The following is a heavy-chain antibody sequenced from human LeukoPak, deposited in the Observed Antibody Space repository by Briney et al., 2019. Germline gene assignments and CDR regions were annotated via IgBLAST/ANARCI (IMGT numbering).Heavy chain of an antibody. CDR1: GFTFSSYS. Sequence: PGGSLRLSCAASGFTFSSYSMNWVRQAPGKGLEWVSSISSSSSYIYYADSVKGRFTISRDNAENSLYLQMNSLRAEDTAVYYCARDWYYYDSRGPDAFDIRGQGTTVTVSS. J-gene: IGHJ3*02. CDR3: ARDWYYYDSRGPDAFDI. CDR2: ISSSSSYI. V-gene: IGHV3-21*01. D-gene: IGHD3-22*01.